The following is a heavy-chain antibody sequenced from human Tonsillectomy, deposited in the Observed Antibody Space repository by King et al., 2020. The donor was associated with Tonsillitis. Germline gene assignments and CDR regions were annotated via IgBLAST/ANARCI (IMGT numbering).Heavy chain of an antibody. CDR2: ISHDGNNK. CDR3: ARETYCRGGSCYGNWFDP. V-gene: IGHV3-30-3*01. D-gene: IGHD2-15*01. Sequence: VQLVESGGGVVQPGRSLRLSCAASGFTFSSYAMHWVRQAPGKGLEWVAVISHDGNNKYYAESVKGRFTISRDNSKNTLYLQMNSLRAEDTAVYYCARETYCRGGSCYGNWFDPWGQGTLVTVSS. CDR1: GFTFSSYA. J-gene: IGHJ5*02.